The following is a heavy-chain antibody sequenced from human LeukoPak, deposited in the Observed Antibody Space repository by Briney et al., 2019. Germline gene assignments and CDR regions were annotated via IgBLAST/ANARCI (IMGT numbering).Heavy chain of an antibody. D-gene: IGHD6-13*01. J-gene: IGHJ3*01. CDR2: VYHSGST. V-gene: IGHV4-38-2*02. CDR1: GYSISSGYY. Sequence: SETLSLTCSVSGYSISSGYYWAWIRQPPGKGLEWIGSVYHSGSTYYNPSLKSRVTISADTSKNQFYLSLSSVTAADTAVYYCARISSSNWYNERGAFDVWGQGTMVTVSS. CDR3: ARISSSNWYNERGAFDV.